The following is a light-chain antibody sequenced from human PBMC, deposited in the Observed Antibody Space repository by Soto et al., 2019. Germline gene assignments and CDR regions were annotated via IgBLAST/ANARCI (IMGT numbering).Light chain of an antibody. CDR3: CSYAGSSTLV. J-gene: IGLJ2*01. CDR2: EVS. CDR1: GSDVGNYNL. V-gene: IGLV2-23*02. Sequence: QSALTQPASVSGSPGQSITISCNGTGSDVGNYNLVSWYQQHPGKAPKLMIYEVSERPSGVSNRFSGSKSGNTASLTSSGXXXXDEADYYCCSYAGSSTLVFGGGTKVTVL.